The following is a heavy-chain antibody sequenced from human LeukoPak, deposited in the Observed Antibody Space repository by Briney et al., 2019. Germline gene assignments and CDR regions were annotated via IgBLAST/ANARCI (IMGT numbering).Heavy chain of an antibody. V-gene: IGHV4-34*01. J-gene: IGHJ4*02. CDR2: INHSGST. D-gene: IGHD2-2*02. CDR1: GGSFSGYY. CDR3: ARAGYCSSTSCHTNFDY. Sequence: SETLSLTCAVYGGSFSGYYWSWIRQPPGKGLEWIGEINHSGSTNYNPSLKSRVTISVDTSKNQFSLKLSSVTAADTAVYYCARAGYCSSTSCHTNFDYWGQGTLVTVSS.